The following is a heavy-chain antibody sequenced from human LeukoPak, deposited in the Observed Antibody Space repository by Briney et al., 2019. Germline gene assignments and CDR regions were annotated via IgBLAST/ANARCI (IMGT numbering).Heavy chain of an antibody. CDR1: GDSTSSSTYY. Sequence: SETLFLTCTVSGDSTSSSTYYWDWIRQAPGKGLEWIGKIYDSGPTHYNPSLKSRVTISGDTSKNQFSLKLNSVTAADTAIYYCATHRRSGSGGSENAFEIWGQGTMVTVSS. CDR3: ATHRRSGSGGSENAFEI. CDR2: IYDSGPT. D-gene: IGHD5-12*01. V-gene: IGHV4-39*01. J-gene: IGHJ3*02.